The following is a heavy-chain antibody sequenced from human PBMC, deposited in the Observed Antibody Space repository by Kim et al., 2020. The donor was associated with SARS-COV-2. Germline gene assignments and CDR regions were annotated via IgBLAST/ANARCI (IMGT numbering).Heavy chain of an antibody. CDR3: AKAHFLGPYYYYYGMDV. J-gene: IGHJ6*02. Sequence: GGSLRLSCAASGFTFDDYTMHWVRQAPGKGLEWVSLISWDGGSTYYADSVKGRFTISRDNSKNSLYLQMNSLRTEDTALYYCAKAHFLGPYYYYYGMDVWGRGATVTVSS. CDR1: GFTFDDYT. V-gene: IGHV3-43*01. D-gene: IGHD3-3*01. CDR2: ISWDGGST.